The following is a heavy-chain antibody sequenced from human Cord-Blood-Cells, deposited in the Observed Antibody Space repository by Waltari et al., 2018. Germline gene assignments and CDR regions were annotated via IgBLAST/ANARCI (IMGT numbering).Heavy chain of an antibody. J-gene: IGHJ3*02. CDR2: ISSSSSYI. D-gene: IGHD1-26*01. V-gene: IGHV3-21*01. CDR1: GFTFSSYS. Sequence: KPGGSLRLSCAASGFTFSSYSMNWVRQAPGKGLEWVSSISSSSSYIYYADSVKGRFTISRDNAKNSLYLQMNSLRAEDTAVYYCARDGRTDDAFDICGQGTMVTVSS. CDR3: ARDGRTDDAFDI.